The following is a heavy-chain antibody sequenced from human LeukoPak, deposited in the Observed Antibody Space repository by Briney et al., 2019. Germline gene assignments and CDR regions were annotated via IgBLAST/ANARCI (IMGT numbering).Heavy chain of an antibody. CDR2: IIPILGIA. V-gene: IGHV1-69*04. CDR3: ARDDSEQQLATY. Sequence: ASVKVSCKASGGTFSSYAISWVRQAPGQGLEWMGRIIPILGIANYAQKFQGRVTITADKSTSTAYMELSSLRSEDTAVYYCARDDSEQQLATYWGQGTLATVSS. D-gene: IGHD6-13*01. CDR1: GGTFSSYA. J-gene: IGHJ4*02.